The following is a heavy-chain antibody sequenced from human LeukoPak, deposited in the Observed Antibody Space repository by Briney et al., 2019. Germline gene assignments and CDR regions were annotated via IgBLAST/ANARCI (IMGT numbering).Heavy chain of an antibody. CDR1: GGSISSYY. CDR3: ASGVSDFWSTTAFDI. J-gene: IGHJ3*02. D-gene: IGHD3-3*01. CDR2: IYYSGST. Sequence: PSETLSLTCTVSGGSISSYYWSWTRQPPGKGLEWIGYIYYSGSTNYNPSLKSRVTISVDTSKNQFSLNVSSVTAADTAVYYCASGVSDFWSTTAFDIWGQGTMVTVSS. V-gene: IGHV4-59*12.